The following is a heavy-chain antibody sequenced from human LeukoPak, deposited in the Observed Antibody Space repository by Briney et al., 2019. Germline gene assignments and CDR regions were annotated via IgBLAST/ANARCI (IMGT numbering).Heavy chain of an antibody. D-gene: IGHD2-2*01. CDR1: GGSISSSSYY. CDR3: ARHAGRFVVVPAAPQDY. Sequence: PSETLSLTCTVSGGSISSSSYYWGWIRQPPGKGLEWIGSIYYSGSTYYNPSLKSRVTISVDTSKNQFSLKLSSVTAADTAVYYCARHAGRFVVVPAAPQDYWGQGTLVTVSS. V-gene: IGHV4-39*01. CDR2: IYYSGST. J-gene: IGHJ4*02.